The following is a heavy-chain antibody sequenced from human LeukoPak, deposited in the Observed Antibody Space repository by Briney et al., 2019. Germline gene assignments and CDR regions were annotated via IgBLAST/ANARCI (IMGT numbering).Heavy chain of an antibody. D-gene: IGHD3-10*01. Sequence: GASVKVSCKASGGTFSSYAISWVRQAPGQGLEWMGGIIPIFGTANYAQKFQGRVTITTDESTSTAYMELSSLRSEDTAVYYCARLVRGVIIQVFDYWGQGTLVTVSS. CDR3: ARLVRGVIIQVFDY. CDR2: IIPIFGTA. J-gene: IGHJ4*02. V-gene: IGHV1-69*05. CDR1: GGTFSSYA.